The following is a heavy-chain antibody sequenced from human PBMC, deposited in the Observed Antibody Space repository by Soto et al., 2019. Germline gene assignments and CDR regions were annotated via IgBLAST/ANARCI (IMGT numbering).Heavy chain of an antibody. V-gene: IGHV3-23*01. Sequence: GGSLRLSCAASGFTFSSYAMSWVRQAPGKGLEWVSAISGSGGSTYYAGSVKGRFTISRDNSQSTLDLQMNSLRAEDTAVYYCAKRAPYGSGSYAFYYYYGMDVWGQGTTVTVS. D-gene: IGHD3-10*01. CDR1: GFTFSSYA. J-gene: IGHJ6*02. CDR2: ISGSGGST. CDR3: AKRAPYGSGSYAFYYYYGMDV.